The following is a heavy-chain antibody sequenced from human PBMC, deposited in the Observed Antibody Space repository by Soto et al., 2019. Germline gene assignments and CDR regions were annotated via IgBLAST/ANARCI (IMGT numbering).Heavy chain of an antibody. CDR3: ARDPAPFASPGVA. D-gene: IGHD2-2*01. Sequence: QLVESGGGLVQPGGSLRLSCAASGFTFSSYWMTWVRQAPGKGLEWVANIKEDGSEKYYVDSVRGRFTISRDNAENSLYLQMNSLRAEDTAVYYCARDPAPFASPGVAWGQGTLVTVSS. CDR2: IKEDGSEK. V-gene: IGHV3-7*01. CDR1: GFTFSSYW. J-gene: IGHJ5*02.